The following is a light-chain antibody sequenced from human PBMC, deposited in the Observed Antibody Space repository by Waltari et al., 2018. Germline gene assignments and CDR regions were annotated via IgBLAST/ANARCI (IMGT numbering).Light chain of an antibody. CDR1: SSNIGSNY. CDR2: RKN. CDR3: AAWDDSLSAWV. J-gene: IGLJ3*02. Sequence: QSVLTQPPSASGTPGQRVTISSSGSSSNIGSNYVYWYQQLPGTAPKPLISRKNQRPSGAPDRFAGSKSGTSASLAISGLRSEDEADYFCAAWDDSLSAWVFGGGTKLTVL. V-gene: IGLV1-47*01.